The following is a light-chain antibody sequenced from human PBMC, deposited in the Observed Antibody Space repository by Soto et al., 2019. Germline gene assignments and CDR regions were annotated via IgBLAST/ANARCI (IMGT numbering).Light chain of an antibody. CDR2: DAS. Sequence: DIQMTQSPSYLHASVGDRVTITCQASQNINNYLNWYKQKPGRAPKLLIYDASNLEAGVPSRFRGSGSGTDFTFTIRRLKPEDIATYYCQQYENIPTFGQGTRLDIK. V-gene: IGKV1-33*01. CDR1: QNINNY. J-gene: IGKJ5*01. CDR3: QQYENIPT.